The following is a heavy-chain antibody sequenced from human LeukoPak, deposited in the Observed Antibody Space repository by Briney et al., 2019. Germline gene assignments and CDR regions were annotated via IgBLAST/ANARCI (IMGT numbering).Heavy chain of an antibody. CDR3: ARVSSSWYIDY. D-gene: IGHD6-13*01. Sequence: PSQTLSLTCTVSGGSISSGDYYWSWISQPPGKGLEWIGYIYYSGSTYYNPSLKSRVTISVDTSKNQFSLKLSSVTAADTAVYYCARVSSSWYIDYWRQGTLVTVSS. V-gene: IGHV4-30-4*08. J-gene: IGHJ4*02. CDR1: GGSISSGDYY. CDR2: IYYSGST.